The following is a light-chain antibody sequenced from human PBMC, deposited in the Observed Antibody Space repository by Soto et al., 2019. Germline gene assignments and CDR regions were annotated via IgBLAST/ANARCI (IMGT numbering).Light chain of an antibody. V-gene: IGKV1-5*03. J-gene: IGKJ4*01. CDR2: KAS. CDR3: QQYDTSPLT. Sequence: DIQMTQSPSTLSASVGDRVTITCRASQSVNSWLAWYQQKPGKAPKLLLYKASSVERGVPSRLSGSGSGTEFTLTTSSLQPDDFGTYYCQQYDTSPLTFGGGTKVDIK. CDR1: QSVNSW.